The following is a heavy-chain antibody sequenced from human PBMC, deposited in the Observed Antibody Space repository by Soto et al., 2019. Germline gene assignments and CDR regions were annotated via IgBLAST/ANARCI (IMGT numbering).Heavy chain of an antibody. V-gene: IGHV3-30-3*01. J-gene: IGHJ4*02. D-gene: IGHD3-10*01. CDR3: AELVKGY. CDR1: GFTFSSYA. Sequence: QVQLVESGGGVVQSGRSLRLSCAASGFTFSSYAMHWVRQAPGKGLEWVAVISYDGSNKYYADSVKGRFTISRDNSKNTLYLQMNSLRAEDTAVYYCAELVKGYWGQGTLVTVSS. CDR2: ISYDGSNK.